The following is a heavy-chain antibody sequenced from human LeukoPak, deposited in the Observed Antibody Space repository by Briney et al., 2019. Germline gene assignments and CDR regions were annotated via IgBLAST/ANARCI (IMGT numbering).Heavy chain of an antibody. CDR1: GFTFSSYD. CDR3: ARDQDDFWSGYSSFDY. D-gene: IGHD3-3*01. V-gene: IGHV3-13*01. J-gene: IGHJ4*02. Sequence: PGGSLRLSCAASGFTFSSYDMHWVRQPTGKGLEWVSAIGTAGDTYYPGSVKGRFTISRENAKNSLHLQMNSLRAEDTAVYYCARDQDDFWSGYSSFDYWGQGTLVTVSS. CDR2: IGTAGDT.